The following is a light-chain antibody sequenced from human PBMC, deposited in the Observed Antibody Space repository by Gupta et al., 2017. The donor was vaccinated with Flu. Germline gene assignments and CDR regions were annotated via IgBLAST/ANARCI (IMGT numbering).Light chain of an antibody. V-gene: IGLV3-25*03. CDR1: ALATQY. Sequence: SSELTQPPSVSVSPGQTARITCSGDALATQYTSWYQLKPGQAPVLVIYNDTERPSGIPERISGSTSGTTVTLTISGAQAEDEADYYGQSADNGGTYPVICGGGTTLTVL. J-gene: IGLJ2*01. CDR2: NDT. CDR3: QSADNGGTYPVI.